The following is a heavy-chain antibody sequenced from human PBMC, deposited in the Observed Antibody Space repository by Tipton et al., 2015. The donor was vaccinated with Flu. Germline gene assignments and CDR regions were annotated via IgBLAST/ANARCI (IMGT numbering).Heavy chain of an antibody. CDR1: GGSIRSRSYY. CDR2: IYYSGVT. D-gene: IGHD2-2*02. CDR3: AKDRGPLAFCTSSSCYIDH. J-gene: IGHJ4*02. Sequence: TLSLTCSVSGGSIRSRSYYWGWIRQPPGKGLEWIGNIYYSGVTYYNSSLKSRVTISIDKSRNQFSLKLKSVTAADTAVYYCAKDRGPLAFCTSSSCYIDHWGQGALVTVSS. V-gene: IGHV4-39*07.